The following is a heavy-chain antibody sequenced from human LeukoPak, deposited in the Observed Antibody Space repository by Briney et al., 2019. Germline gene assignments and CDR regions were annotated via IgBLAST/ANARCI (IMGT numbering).Heavy chain of an antibody. Sequence: SVKVSCKASGGTFSSYAISWVRQAPGQGLEWMGGIIPILGTANYAQKFQGRVTITADESTSTAYMELSSLRSEDTAVYYCAKDARKGMYYDFWSGDAFDIWGQGTMVTVSS. CDR3: AKDARKGMYYDFWSGDAFDI. CDR2: IIPILGTA. CDR1: GGTFSSYA. V-gene: IGHV1-69*13. J-gene: IGHJ3*02. D-gene: IGHD3-3*01.